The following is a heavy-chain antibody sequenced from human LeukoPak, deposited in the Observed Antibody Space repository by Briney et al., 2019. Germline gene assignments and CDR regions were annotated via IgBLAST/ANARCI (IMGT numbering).Heavy chain of an antibody. CDR1: GGSVSSSTYY. D-gene: IGHD6-13*01. V-gene: IGHV4-39*07. J-gene: IGHJ4*02. CDR2: INHSGST. Sequence: SSETLSLTCTVSGGSVSSSTYYWGWIRQPPGKGLEWIGEINHSGSTNYNPSLKSRVTISVDTSKNQFSLKLSSVTAADTAVYYCARGRIARGIDYWGQGTLVTVSS. CDR3: ARGRIARGIDY.